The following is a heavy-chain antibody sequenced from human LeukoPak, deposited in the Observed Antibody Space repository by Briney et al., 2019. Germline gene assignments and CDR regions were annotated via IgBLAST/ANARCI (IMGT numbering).Heavy chain of an antibody. Sequence: ASVKVSXKASGYTFSDYYIHWVRQAPGQGLEWMGRINPNSGVTNYAKNFQGRVTITRDTSISTASMELSSLRSDVTAVYYCARQSEPKGDYWGRGTLVTVSS. CDR3: ARQSEPKGDY. J-gene: IGHJ4*02. V-gene: IGHV1-2*06. CDR2: INPNSGVT. CDR1: GYTFSDYY.